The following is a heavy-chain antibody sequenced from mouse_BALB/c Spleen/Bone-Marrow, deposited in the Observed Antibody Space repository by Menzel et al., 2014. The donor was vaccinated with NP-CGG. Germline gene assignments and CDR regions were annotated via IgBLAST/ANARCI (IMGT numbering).Heavy chain of an antibody. Sequence: VQLQQSGAELVKPGASVKLSCTASGFNIKDTYMHWVKQRPEQGLEWIGRTDPANGNTKYDPKFQGKATITADTSSNTAYLQLSSLTSEDAADYYGSSCAIDYWGQGTALTASS. CDR2: TDPANGNT. V-gene: IGHV14-3*02. J-gene: IGHJ4*01. CDR1: GFNIKDTY. CDR3: SSCAIDY.